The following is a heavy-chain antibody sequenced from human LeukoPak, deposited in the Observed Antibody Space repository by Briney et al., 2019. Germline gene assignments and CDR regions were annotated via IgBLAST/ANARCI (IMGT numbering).Heavy chain of an antibody. CDR2: IKEDGSEK. J-gene: IGHJ4*02. CDR3: ARPYRGSFLFFEY. D-gene: IGHD1-26*01. V-gene: IGHV3-7*01. Sequence: GGSLRLSCAASGFTFSNYWMTWVRLAPGKGLEWVANIKEDGSEKKYVESVKGRFTISRDNAKNSLYLQINSLRAEDTAVYYCARPYRGSFLFFEYWGQGTLVTVSS. CDR1: GFTFSNYW.